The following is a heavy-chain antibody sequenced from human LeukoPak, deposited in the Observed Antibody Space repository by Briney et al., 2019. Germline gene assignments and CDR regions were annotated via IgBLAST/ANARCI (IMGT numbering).Heavy chain of an antibody. J-gene: IGHJ4*02. CDR1: GGSISSISNY. Sequence: SETLSLTCTVSGGSISSISNYWGWIRQPPGQGLEYIGSVSYSGSTYYNPSLKSRVTMSADTSKNQFCLKLSSVTAADTAVYYCARLTPYSGSPLDDYWGQGTLVTVSS. CDR2: VSYSGST. V-gene: IGHV4-39*01. CDR3: ARLTPYSGSPLDDY. D-gene: IGHD1-26*01.